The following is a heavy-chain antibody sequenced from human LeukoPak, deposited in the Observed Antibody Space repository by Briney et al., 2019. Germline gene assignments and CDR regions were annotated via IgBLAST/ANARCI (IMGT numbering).Heavy chain of an antibody. CDR2: IYHSGST. Sequence: SETLSLTCTVSGYSISSGYYWGWTRQPPGKGLEWIGSIYHSGSTYYNPSLKSRVTISVDTSKNQFSLKLRSVTAADTAVYYCARGLMRGYGDYWGQGTLVTVSS. CDR1: GYSISSGYY. D-gene: IGHD5-12*01. J-gene: IGHJ4*02. V-gene: IGHV4-38-2*02. CDR3: ARGLMRGYGDY.